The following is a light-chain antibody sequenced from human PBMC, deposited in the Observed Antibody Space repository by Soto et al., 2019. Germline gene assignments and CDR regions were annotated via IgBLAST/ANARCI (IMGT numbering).Light chain of an antibody. J-gene: IGLJ1*01. CDR2: DVS. CDR3: ASYTTSSTYV. V-gene: IGLV2-14*01. CDR1: SSDVGGYSY. Sequence: QSALTQPASVSGSPGQSIAISCTGTSSDVGGYSYVSWYQQQPGKAPKLVISDVSNRPSGVSDRFSGSKSGNTASLTFSGLQTEDEADYYCASYTTSSTYVFGTGTQLTVL.